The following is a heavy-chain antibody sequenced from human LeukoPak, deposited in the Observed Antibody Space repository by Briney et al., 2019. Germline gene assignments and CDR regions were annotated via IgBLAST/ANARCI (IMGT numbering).Heavy chain of an antibody. J-gene: IGHJ2*01. Sequence: SVKVSCKASGYTFTSYGISWVRQAPGQGLEWMGRIIPILGIANYAQKFQGRVTITADKSTSTAYMELSSLRSEDTAVYYCAREITMIVVVITPSWYFDLWGRGTLVTVSS. D-gene: IGHD3-22*01. CDR1: GYTFTSYG. CDR2: IIPILGIA. V-gene: IGHV1-69*04. CDR3: AREITMIVVVITPSWYFDL.